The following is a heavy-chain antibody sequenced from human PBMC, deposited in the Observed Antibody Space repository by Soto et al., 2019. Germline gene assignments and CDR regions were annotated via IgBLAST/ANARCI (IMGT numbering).Heavy chain of an antibody. CDR2: IYHSGST. J-gene: IGHJ4*02. Sequence: SETLSLTCAVSGGSISSGGYCRSWIRQPPGKGLEWIGYIYHSGSTYYNPSLKSRVTISVDRSKNQFSLKLSSVTAADTAVYYCARDSHYYDSSGYRVYYFDYWGQGTLVTVSS. CDR3: ARDSHYYDSSGYRVYYFDY. CDR1: GGSISSGGYC. V-gene: IGHV4-30-2*01. D-gene: IGHD3-22*01.